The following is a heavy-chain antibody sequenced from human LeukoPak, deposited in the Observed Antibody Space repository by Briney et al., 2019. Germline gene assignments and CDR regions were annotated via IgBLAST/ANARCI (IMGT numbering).Heavy chain of an antibody. CDR3: ARDRGRNWFDS. D-gene: IGHD2-15*01. J-gene: IGHJ5*01. CDR2: IKEDGSEK. Sequence: PGGSLRLSCAASGFTFSSYCMSWVRQAPGKGLEWVANIKEDGSEKYYVDSVKGRFTISRDNVKNSLYLQMNSLRAEDTAVYYCARDRGRNWFDSWGQGTLVTVSS. V-gene: IGHV3-7*04. CDR1: GFTFSSYC.